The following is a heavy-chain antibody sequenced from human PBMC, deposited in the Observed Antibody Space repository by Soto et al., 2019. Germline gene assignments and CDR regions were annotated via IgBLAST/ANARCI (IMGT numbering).Heavy chain of an antibody. V-gene: IGHV1-3*01. CDR2: INAGNGNT. J-gene: IGHJ6*02. Sequence: ASVKVSCKASGYTFTSYAMHWVRQAPGQRLEWMGWINAGNGNTKYSQKFQGRVTITRDTSASTAYMELSSLRSEDTAVYYCARAKRYYYGSGYYYYYYGMDVWGQGTTVTVSS. D-gene: IGHD3-10*01. CDR3: ARAKRYYYGSGYYYYYYGMDV. CDR1: GYTFTSYA.